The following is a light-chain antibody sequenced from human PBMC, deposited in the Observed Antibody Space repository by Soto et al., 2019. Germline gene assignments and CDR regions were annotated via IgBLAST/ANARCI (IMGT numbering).Light chain of an antibody. CDR2: AAS. V-gene: IGKV1-6*01. Sequence: AIQMTQSPSSLSASVGDRVTITCRASQGIRNDLGWYQHKPGKAPKVLIFAASTLPSGVPSRFRGSGSGTDFTLTISRLQPEDFSTYYCLQDHSYPWTFGQGTKVDIK. J-gene: IGKJ1*01. CDR3: LQDHSYPWT. CDR1: QGIRND.